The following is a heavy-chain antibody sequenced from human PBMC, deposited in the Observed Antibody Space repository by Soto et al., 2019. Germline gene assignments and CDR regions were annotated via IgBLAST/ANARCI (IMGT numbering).Heavy chain of an antibody. Sequence: SETLSLTCTVSGGSISSYYWSWIRQPAGKGLELIGRIYTSGSTNYNPSLKSRVTMSVDTSKNQFSLKLSSVTAADTAVYYCAREVGATTRDYNNWFDPWGQGTLVTVSS. V-gene: IGHV4-4*07. CDR2: IYTSGST. J-gene: IGHJ5*02. CDR1: GGSISSYY. CDR3: AREVGATTRDYNNWFDP. D-gene: IGHD1-26*01.